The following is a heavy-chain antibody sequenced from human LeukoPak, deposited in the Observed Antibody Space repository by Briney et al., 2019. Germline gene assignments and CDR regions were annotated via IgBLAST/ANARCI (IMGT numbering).Heavy chain of an antibody. CDR1: GFTFSGYG. CDR2: IWYGGSHK. CDR3: AKDKIYYDSSGYYPIYFDY. Sequence: GRSLRLSCAASGFTFSGYGMHWVRQAPGKGLEWVAVIWYGGSHKYYADSVKGRFTISRDDSQSTLYLQMNSLRAEDTAVYYCAKDKIYYDSSGYYPIYFDYWGQGTLVTVSS. J-gene: IGHJ4*02. D-gene: IGHD3-22*01. V-gene: IGHV3-33*06.